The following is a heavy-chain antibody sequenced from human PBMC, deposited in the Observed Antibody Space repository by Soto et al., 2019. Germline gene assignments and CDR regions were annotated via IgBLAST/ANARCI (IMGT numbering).Heavy chain of an antibody. J-gene: IGHJ6*02. CDR2: ISAYNGNT. V-gene: IGHV1-18*01. CDR1: GYTFTSYG. Sequence: ASVKVSCKASGYTFTSYGISWVRQAPGQGLEWMGWISAYNGNTNYAQKLQGRVTMTTDTSTSTAYMELRSLRSDDTAAYYCARDLEYCSGGSCYHVSMATVSYGMDVWGQGTTVTVSS. CDR3: ARDLEYCSGGSCYHVSMATVSYGMDV. D-gene: IGHD2-15*01.